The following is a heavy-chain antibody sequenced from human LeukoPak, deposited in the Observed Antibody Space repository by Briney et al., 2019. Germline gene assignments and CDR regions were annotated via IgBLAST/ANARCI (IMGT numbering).Heavy chain of an antibody. Sequence: ASVKVSCKASGYSFTGHYMHWVRQAPGQGLEWMGWINPNSGGTNYAQKFQGWVTMTRDTSISTAYMELSRLRSDDTAVYYCARGIAAAGTDYYYGMDVWGQGTTVTVSS. CDR3: ARGIAAAGTDYYYGMDV. CDR2: INPNSGGT. D-gene: IGHD6-13*01. CDR1: GYSFTGHY. V-gene: IGHV1-2*04. J-gene: IGHJ6*02.